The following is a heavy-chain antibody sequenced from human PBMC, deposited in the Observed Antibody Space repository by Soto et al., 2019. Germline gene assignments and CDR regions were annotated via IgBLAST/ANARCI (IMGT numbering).Heavy chain of an antibody. CDR1: GDSVSSSSVT. D-gene: IGHD1-26*01. Sequence: SQTLSPTCDISGDSVSSSSVTWNWIRQSPSRGLEWLGRTYYRSKWYNDYAESVKSRITINPDTSRNQFSLHLNSVTPEDTAVYYCVRLIGNSWLDFWGQGTLVTVSS. V-gene: IGHV6-1*01. CDR2: TYYRSKWYN. CDR3: VRLIGNSWLDF. J-gene: IGHJ5*01.